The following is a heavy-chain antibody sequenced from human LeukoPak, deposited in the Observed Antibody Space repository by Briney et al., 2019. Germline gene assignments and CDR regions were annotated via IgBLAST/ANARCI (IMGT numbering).Heavy chain of an antibody. CDR2: IYTSGST. CDR3: ARDNYDFWSGKENYFDY. CDR1: GGSISSYY. D-gene: IGHD3-3*01. Sequence: SETLSLTCTVSGGSISSYYWSWIRQPAGKGLEWIGRIYTSGSTNYNPSLKSRVTMSVDTSKNQFSLKLSSVTAADTAVYYCARDNYDFWSGKENYFDYWGQGTLVTVSS. V-gene: IGHV4-4*07. J-gene: IGHJ4*02.